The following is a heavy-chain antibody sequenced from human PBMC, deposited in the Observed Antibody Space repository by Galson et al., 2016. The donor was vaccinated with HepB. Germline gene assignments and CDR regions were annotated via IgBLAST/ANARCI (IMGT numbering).Heavy chain of an antibody. Sequence: SLLLSCAASTFTFSDYSMNWVRQAPGTGMEWVSFISRRSSYIYYADSEEGRFTVSRDNAKNSLYLQMNSLRAEDTAVYYCARVSPVDYYYYMDVWGRGTTVTVS. CDR1: TFTFSDYS. V-gene: IGHV3-21*01. J-gene: IGHJ6*03. CDR2: ISRRSSYI. CDR3: ARVSPVDYYYYMDV.